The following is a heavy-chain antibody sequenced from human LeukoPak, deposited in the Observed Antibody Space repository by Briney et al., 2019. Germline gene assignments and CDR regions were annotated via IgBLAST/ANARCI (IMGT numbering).Heavy chain of an antibody. V-gene: IGHV1-46*01. J-gene: IGHJ3*02. D-gene: IGHD2-8*01. Sequence: ASVKVSCKASGYTFTNYYIHWVRQAPGQGLEWMGIINPSGSSTSHAQKFQGRVTMTRDTSTSTVYMELSSLRSEDTAVYYCAGGTTNTKGAFDMWGQGTMVTVCS. CDR2: INPSGSST. CDR3: AGGTTNTKGAFDM. CDR1: GYTFTNYY.